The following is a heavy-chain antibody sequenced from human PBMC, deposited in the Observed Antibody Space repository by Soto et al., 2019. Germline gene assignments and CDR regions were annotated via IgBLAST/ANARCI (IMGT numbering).Heavy chain of an antibody. V-gene: IGHV1-69*01. Sequence: QVQLMQSGAEVKKPGSSVKVSCKASGGTFSSYAISWVRQAPGQGLEWMGGFIPIFGTANYAQKVQGRLTITADESTSTAYMELSSLRSEDTAVYYCASGHGIQLWSEDYYYYGMDVWGQGTTVTVSS. CDR3: ASGHGIQLWSEDYYYYGMDV. J-gene: IGHJ6*02. D-gene: IGHD5-18*01. CDR1: GGTFSSYA. CDR2: FIPIFGTA.